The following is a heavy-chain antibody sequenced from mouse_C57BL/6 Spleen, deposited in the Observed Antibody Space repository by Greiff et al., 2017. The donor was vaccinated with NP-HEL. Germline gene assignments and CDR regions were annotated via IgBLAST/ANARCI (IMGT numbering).Heavy chain of an antibody. J-gene: IGHJ1*03. Sequence: QVQLKQSGAELVRPGTSVKVSCKASGYAFTNYLIEWVKQRPGQGLEWIGVINPGSGGTNYNEKFKGKATLTAEKSSSSAYMQLSSLTSEDSAVYFCARRVYGSSHGYFDVWGTGTTVTVSS. CDR1: GYAFTNYL. D-gene: IGHD1-1*01. CDR2: INPGSGGT. V-gene: IGHV1-54*01. CDR3: ARRVYGSSHGYFDV.